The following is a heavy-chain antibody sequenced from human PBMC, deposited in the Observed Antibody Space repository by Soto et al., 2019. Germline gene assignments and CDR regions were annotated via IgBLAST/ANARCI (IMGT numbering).Heavy chain of an antibody. Sequence: VESPQISYHGSGYTFSSYWFGWVRQMPGEGLEWVGVIYPGDSDTRYSPSFQGQVTISADKSINTAYLQWGSRKASDSAIYYCACRSGNDRRLAASWGLGTRVTVSS. CDR1: GYTFSSYW. J-gene: IGHJ5*01. D-gene: IGHD6-25*01. CDR3: ACRSGNDRRLAAS. V-gene: IGHV5-51*01. CDR2: IYPGDSDT.